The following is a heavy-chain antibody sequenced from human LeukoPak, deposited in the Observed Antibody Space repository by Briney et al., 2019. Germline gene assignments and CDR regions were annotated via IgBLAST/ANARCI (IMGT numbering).Heavy chain of an antibody. D-gene: IGHD2-8*01. CDR1: GFTFSSYW. CDR2: INSDGSST. Sequence: PGGSLRLSCAASGFTFSSYWMHWVRHAPGKGLVWVSRINSDGSSTSYADSVKGRFTISRDNARNTLYLQMNSLRAEDTAVYYCARAGGYCTNGVCYYDAFDIWGQGTMVTVSS. J-gene: IGHJ3*02. CDR3: ARAGGYCTNGVCYYDAFDI. V-gene: IGHV3-74*01.